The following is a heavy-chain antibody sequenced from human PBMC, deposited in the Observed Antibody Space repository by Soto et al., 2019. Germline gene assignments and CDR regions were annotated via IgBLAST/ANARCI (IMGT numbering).Heavy chain of an antibody. Sequence: EVQLLESGGGLVQPGGSLRLSCAASGFTFSSYAMSWVRQAPGKGLEWVSAISGSGGSTYYADSVKGRFTISRDNSKNTLYLQMNSLRAEDTAVYYCAKDLGYGSGSPPSSYGMDVWGQGTTVTVSS. V-gene: IGHV3-23*01. D-gene: IGHD3-10*01. CDR2: ISGSGGST. CDR1: GFTFSSYA. CDR3: AKDLGYGSGSPPSSYGMDV. J-gene: IGHJ6*02.